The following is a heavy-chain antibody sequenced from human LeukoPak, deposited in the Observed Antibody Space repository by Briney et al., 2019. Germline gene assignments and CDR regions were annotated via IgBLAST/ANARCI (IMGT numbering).Heavy chain of an antibody. CDR2: IYYSGST. CDR3: ASTPGLRFLEWLPNYDY. J-gene: IGHJ4*02. CDR1: GGSISSYY. V-gene: IGHV4-59*05. D-gene: IGHD3-3*01. Sequence: SETLSLTRTVSGGSISSYYWSWIRQPPGKGLEWIGSIYYSGSTYYNPSLKSRVTISVDTFKNQFSLKLSSVTAADTAVYYCASTPGLRFLEWLPNYDYWGQGTLVTVSS.